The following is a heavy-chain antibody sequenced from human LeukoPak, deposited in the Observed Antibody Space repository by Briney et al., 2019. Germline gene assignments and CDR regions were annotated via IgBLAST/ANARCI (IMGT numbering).Heavy chain of an antibody. CDR3: ARDYYYDSSGYYYY. CDR2: ISSSGSTI. J-gene: IGHJ4*02. V-gene: IGHV3-11*01. D-gene: IGHD3-22*01. CDR1: GFTFSDYY. Sequence: RSGGSLRLSCAASGFTFSDYYMSWIRQAPGKGLEWVSYISSSGSTIYYADSVKGRFTISRDNAKNSLYLQMNSLRAEDTAVYYCARDYYYDSSGYYYYWGQGTLVTVSS.